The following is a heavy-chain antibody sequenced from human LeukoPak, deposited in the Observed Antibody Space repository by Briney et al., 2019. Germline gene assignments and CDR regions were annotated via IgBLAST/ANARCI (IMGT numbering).Heavy chain of an antibody. J-gene: IGHJ6*02. CDR3: AGNLGYCSGGSCSKDQDYYYYYGMDV. CDR2: ISAYNGNT. Sequence: GASVKVSCKASGGTFSSYAISWVRQAPGQGLEWMGWISAYNGNTNYAQKLQGRVTMTTDTSTSTAYMELRSLRSDDTAVYYCAGNLGYCSGGSCSKDQDYYYYYGMDVWGQGTTVTVSS. V-gene: IGHV1-18*01. D-gene: IGHD2-15*01. CDR1: GGTFSSYA.